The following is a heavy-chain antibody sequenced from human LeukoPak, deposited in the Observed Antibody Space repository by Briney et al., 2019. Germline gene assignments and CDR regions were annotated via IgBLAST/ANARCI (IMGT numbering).Heavy chain of an antibody. V-gene: IGHV4-38-2*01. CDR1: GYSISSGYY. CDR3: ASIVVVPAAISTFDY. CDR2: IYHSGST. J-gene: IGHJ4*02. D-gene: IGHD2-2*02. Sequence: PSEPLSLTCAVPGYSISSGYYWGWIRQPPGKGLEWIGSIYHSGSTYYNPSLKSRVTISVDTSKNQFSLKLSSVTAADTAVYYCASIVVVPAAISTFDYWGQGTLVTVSS.